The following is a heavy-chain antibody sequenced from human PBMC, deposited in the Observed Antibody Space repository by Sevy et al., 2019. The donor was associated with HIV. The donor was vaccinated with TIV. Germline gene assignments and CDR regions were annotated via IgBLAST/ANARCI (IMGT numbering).Heavy chain of an antibody. V-gene: IGHV3-49*04. CDR3: TRWSGTQSIFDY. D-gene: IGHD1-1*01. J-gene: IGHJ4*02. CDR1: GFIFGDYG. CDR2: FKSKIHGGTT. Sequence: GGSLRLSCTASGFIFGDYGMSWVRQAPGKGLEWIAFFKSKIHGGTTENAASVKGRFTISRDDSKNIVYLQMSNLKTEDTAVYYCTRWSGTQSIFDYRGQGTLVTVSS.